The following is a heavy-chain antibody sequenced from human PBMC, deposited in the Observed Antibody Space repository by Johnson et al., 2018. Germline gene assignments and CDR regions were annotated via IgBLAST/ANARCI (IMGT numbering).Heavy chain of an antibody. CDR3: ARPAAAGYYYYMVV. J-gene: IGHJ6*03. V-gene: IGHV3-11*04. D-gene: IGHD6-13*01. Sequence: QVQLVESGGGLVKPGGSLRLSCAASGFTFSDYYMSWIRQAPGKGLEWVSYISSSGSTIYYADSVKGRFTISRDNAKNSLYLQMNSLRAEETAVYYWARPAAAGYYYYMVVWGKGTTVTVSS. CDR2: ISSSGSTI. CDR1: GFTFSDYY.